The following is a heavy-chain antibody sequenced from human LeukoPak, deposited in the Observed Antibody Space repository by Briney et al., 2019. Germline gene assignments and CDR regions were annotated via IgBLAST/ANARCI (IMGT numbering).Heavy chain of an antibody. CDR3: ARQYYYDSSGCFDY. V-gene: IGHV4-4*07. CDR2: IYTSGST. D-gene: IGHD3-22*01. J-gene: IGHJ4*02. Sequence: SETLSLTCTVSGGSISSYYWSWIRQPAGKGLEWIGRIYTSGSTNYNPSLKSRVTVSVDTSKNQFSLKLSSVTAADTAVYYCARQYYYDSSGCFDYWGQGTLVTVSS. CDR1: GGSISSYY.